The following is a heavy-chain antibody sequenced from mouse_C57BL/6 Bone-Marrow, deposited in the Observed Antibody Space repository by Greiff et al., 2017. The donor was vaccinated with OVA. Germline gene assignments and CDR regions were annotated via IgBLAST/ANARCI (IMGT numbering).Heavy chain of an antibody. V-gene: IGHV1-64*01. CDR1: GYTFTSYW. D-gene: IGHD1-1*01. J-gene: IGHJ2*01. Sequence: VQLQQPGAELVKPGASVKLSCKASGYTFTSYWMHWVKQRPGQGLEWIGMIHPNSGSTNYNEKFKSKATLTVDNSTSTAYMQLSSLTSDDSAIYYCARISSDDYWGQGTTLTVSS. CDR2: IHPNSGST. CDR3: ARISSDDY.